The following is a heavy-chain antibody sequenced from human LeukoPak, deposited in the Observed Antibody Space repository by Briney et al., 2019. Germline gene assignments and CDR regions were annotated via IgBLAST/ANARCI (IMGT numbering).Heavy chain of an antibody. CDR3: ARAAYDSSGYLTL. D-gene: IGHD3-22*01. CDR2: ISGRGDTT. Sequence: GGSLRLSCAASGFTFSSYAMTWVRQAPGKGLQWVSTISGRGDTTYYADSVRGRFTISRDNSKNTLFLQMNSLRAEDTAVYYCARAAYDSSGYLTLWGQGTLVTVSS. V-gene: IGHV3-23*01. J-gene: IGHJ4*02. CDR1: GFTFSSYA.